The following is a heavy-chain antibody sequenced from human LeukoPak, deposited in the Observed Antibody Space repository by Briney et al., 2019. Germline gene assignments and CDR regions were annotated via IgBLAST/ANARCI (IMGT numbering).Heavy chain of an antibody. V-gene: IGHV6-1*01. J-gene: IGHJ1*01. Sequence: SQTLSLTCAISGDSVSNNNAAWNWIRQSPSRGFEWLGRTYYRTKWYYDYAVSVRSRAIVNADTSTNQVSLQLNSVSPEDTAVYYCARGASGMTVALFKHWGQGTLVTVSS. CDR3: ARGASGMTVALFKH. D-gene: IGHD6-19*01. CDR1: GDSVSNNNAA. CDR2: TYYRTKWYY.